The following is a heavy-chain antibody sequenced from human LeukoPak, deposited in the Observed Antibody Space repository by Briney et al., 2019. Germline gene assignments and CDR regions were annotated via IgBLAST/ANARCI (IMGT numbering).Heavy chain of an antibody. J-gene: IGHJ4*02. Sequence: SETLSLTCTVSGGSISSSSYYWGWIRQPPGKGLEWIGSIYYSGSTYYNPSLKSRVTISVDTSKNQFSLKLSSVTAADTAVYYCARSYSGSWFIDYWGQGTLVTVSS. D-gene: IGHD6-13*01. CDR1: GGSISSSSYY. V-gene: IGHV4-39*07. CDR3: ARSYSGSWFIDY. CDR2: IYYSGST.